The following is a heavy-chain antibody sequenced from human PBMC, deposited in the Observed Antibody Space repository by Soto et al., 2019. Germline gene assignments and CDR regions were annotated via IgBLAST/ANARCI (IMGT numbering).Heavy chain of an antibody. J-gene: IGHJ4*02. CDR1: GFSLSTTGMS. V-gene: IGHV2-70*04. CDR2: IDWEDDK. D-gene: IGHD3-16*01. Sequence: SGPTLVNATQTLTLTCTFSGFSLSTTGMSVSWFRQPPGKALEWLAHIDWEDDKFYSTSLETRLTISKDTSKNQVVLTMTNMEPVDTATYFCARHWAYPYHFDYWGQGALVTVSS. CDR3: ARHWAYPYHFDY.